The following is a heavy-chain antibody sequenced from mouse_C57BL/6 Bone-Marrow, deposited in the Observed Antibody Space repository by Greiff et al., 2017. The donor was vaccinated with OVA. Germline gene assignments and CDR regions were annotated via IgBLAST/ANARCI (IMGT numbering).Heavy chain of an antibody. CDR3: ARATTVVPYYAMDY. CDR1: GYTFTSYW. V-gene: IGHV1-55*01. CDR2: IYPGSGST. D-gene: IGHD1-1*01. J-gene: IGHJ4*01. Sequence: QVQLQQSGAELVKPGASVKMSCKASGYTFTSYWITWVKQRPGQGLEWIGDIYPGSGSTNYNEKFKSKATLTVDTSYSTAYMQLSSLTSEDSAVYYCARATTVVPYYAMDYWGQGTSVTISS.